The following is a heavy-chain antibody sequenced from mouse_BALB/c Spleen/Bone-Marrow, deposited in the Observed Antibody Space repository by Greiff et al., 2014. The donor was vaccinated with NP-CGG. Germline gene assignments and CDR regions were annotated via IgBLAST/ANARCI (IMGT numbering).Heavy chain of an antibody. D-gene: IGHD1-1*02. V-gene: IGHV1-69*02. Sequence: GAELVRPGASVKLSCKASGYTFTSYWINWVKQRPGQGLEWIGNIYPSDSYTNYNQKFKDKATLTVDKSSSTAYMQLSSPTSEDSAVYYCTRGWDYWGQGTTLTVSS. CDR3: TRGWDY. CDR1: GYTFTSYW. J-gene: IGHJ2*01. CDR2: IYPSDSYT.